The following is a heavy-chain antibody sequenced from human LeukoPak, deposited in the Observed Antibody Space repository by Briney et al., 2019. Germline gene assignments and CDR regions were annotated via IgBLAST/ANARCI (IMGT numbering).Heavy chain of an antibody. CDR1: GFTFSSYG. V-gene: IGHV3-30*18. J-gene: IGHJ4*02. D-gene: IGHD3-10*01. Sequence: GGSLRLSCAASGFTFSSYGMHWVRQAPGKGLEWVAVISYDGSNKYYADSVKGRFTISRDNSKNTLYLQMNSLRAEDTAVYYCAKESGYYGSGSYYFDYWGQGTLVTVSS. CDR3: AKESGYYGSGSYYFDY. CDR2: ISYDGSNK.